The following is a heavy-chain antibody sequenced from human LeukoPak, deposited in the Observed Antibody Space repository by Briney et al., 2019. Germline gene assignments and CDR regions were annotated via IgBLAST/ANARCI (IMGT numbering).Heavy chain of an antibody. CDR3: AKDGGKLFSGAFDI. J-gene: IGHJ3*02. D-gene: IGHD4-23*01. Sequence: GGSLRLSCAASGFTFSSYGMHWVRQAPGKGLEWVAVIWYDGSNKYYADSVKGRFTISRDNSKNTLYLQMNSLRAEDKAVYYCAKDGGKLFSGAFDIWGQGTMVTVSS. CDR1: GFTFSSYG. CDR2: IWYDGSNK. V-gene: IGHV3-33*06.